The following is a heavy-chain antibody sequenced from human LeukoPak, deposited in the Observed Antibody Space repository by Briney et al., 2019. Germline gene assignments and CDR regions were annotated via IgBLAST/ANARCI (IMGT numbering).Heavy chain of an antibody. Sequence: ASVKVSCKASGYTFTSYGISWVRQAPRQGLEWMGWISAYNGNTNYAQKLQGRVTMTTDTSTSTAYMELRSLRSDDTAVYYCARDRGYYDSSGFLFRYYGMDVWGQGTTVTVSS. CDR1: GYTFTSYG. D-gene: IGHD3-22*01. CDR2: ISAYNGNT. CDR3: ARDRGYYDSSGFLFRYYGMDV. V-gene: IGHV1-18*01. J-gene: IGHJ6*02.